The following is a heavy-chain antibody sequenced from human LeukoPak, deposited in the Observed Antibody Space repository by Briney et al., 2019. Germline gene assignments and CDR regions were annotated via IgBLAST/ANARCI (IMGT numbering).Heavy chain of an antibody. CDR2: ISSTSSYI. CDR1: GFIFNSHS. V-gene: IGHV3-21*01. D-gene: IGHD6-19*01. CDR3: ARSSGWYHRGPDYYYYYMDV. J-gene: IGHJ6*03. Sequence: GGSLRLSCAASGFIFNSHSMNWVRQAPGKGLEWVSSISSTSSYIYYADSVKSRFTISRDNAKNSLYLQMNSLRAEDTVVYYCARSSGWYHRGPDYYYYYMDVWGKGTTVTVS.